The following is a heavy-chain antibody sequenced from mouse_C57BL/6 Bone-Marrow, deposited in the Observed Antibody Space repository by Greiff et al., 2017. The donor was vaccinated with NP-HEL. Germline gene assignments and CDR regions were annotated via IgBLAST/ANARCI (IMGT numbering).Heavy chain of an antibody. J-gene: IGHJ1*03. CDR3: TTPYYYDV. Sequence: EVQLQQSGAELVRPGASVKLSCTASGFNIKDDYMHWVKQRPEQGLEWIGWIVPENGDTEYASKFQGKATITADTSSNTAYLQLSSLTSEDTAVYYCTTPYYYDVWGTGTTVTVSS. V-gene: IGHV14-4*01. CDR1: GFNIKDDY. D-gene: IGHD6-5*01. CDR2: IVPENGDT.